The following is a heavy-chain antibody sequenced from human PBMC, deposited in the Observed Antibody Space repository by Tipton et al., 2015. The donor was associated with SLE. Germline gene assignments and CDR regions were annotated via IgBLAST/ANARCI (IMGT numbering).Heavy chain of an antibody. CDR2: IYHSGTT. CDR1: GGSINSYNW. Sequence: TLSLTCAVSGGSINSYNWWTWVRQPPGKGLEWIGEIYHSGTTNYNPSLKSRVIISLDTSRNHFSLKLTSVTAADTAVYFCARDRDIVLGPVPIPPAFDIWGQGTTVTVSS. J-gene: IGHJ3*02. CDR3: ARDRDIVLGPVPIPPAFDI. D-gene: IGHD2-8*02. V-gene: IGHV4-4*01.